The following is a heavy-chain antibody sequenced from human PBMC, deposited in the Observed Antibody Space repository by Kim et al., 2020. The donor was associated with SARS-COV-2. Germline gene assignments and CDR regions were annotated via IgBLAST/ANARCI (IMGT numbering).Heavy chain of an antibody. CDR2: SNKNI. V-gene: IGHV3-48*01. CDR3: ANRLDY. J-gene: IGHJ4*02. Sequence: SNKNIYYPDSVKGRFTISRDNAKNSLYLQMNSLRAEDTAVYYCANRLDYWGPGTLVTVSS.